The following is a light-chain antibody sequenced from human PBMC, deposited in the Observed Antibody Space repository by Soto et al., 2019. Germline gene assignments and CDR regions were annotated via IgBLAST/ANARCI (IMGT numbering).Light chain of an antibody. Sequence: DIQMTQSPSSLSPSVVDTVTITCRASQDIRNYFNWYQQKPGKAPKLLIYATSTLQSGVPSRFSGSGSGTDFTLTITDLQPEDFASYFCQQTYDLPRTFGQGTKVDIK. CDR1: QDIRNY. V-gene: IGKV1-39*01. CDR3: QQTYDLPRT. J-gene: IGKJ1*01. CDR2: ATS.